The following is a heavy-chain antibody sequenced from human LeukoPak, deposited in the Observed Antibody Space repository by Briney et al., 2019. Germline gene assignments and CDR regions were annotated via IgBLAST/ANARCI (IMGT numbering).Heavy chain of an antibody. V-gene: IGHV4-59*01. J-gene: IGHJ2*01. CDR1: GGSISSYY. D-gene: IGHD4-17*01. Sequence: PSETLSLTCTVSGGSISSYYWSWIRQPPGKGLEWIGYIYYSGSTNYNPSLKSRVTISVDTSKNQFSLKLSSVTAADTAVYYCADGPGDYGYWDFDLWGRGTLVTVSS. CDR2: IYYSGST. CDR3: ADGPGDYGYWDFDL.